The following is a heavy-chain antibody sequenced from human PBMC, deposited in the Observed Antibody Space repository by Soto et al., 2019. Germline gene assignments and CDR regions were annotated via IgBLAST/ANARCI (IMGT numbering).Heavy chain of an antibody. J-gene: IGHJ6*02. D-gene: IGHD2-2*02. CDR2: TYYRSKWYN. V-gene: IGHV6-1*01. Sequence: SRTLSLTCAISGDSVSSNSAAWNWIRQSPSRGLEWLGRTYYRSKWYNDYAVSVKSRITINPDTSKNQLSLQLNSVTPEDTAVYYCAREECSSTSCYTTIGMDVWGQGTTVTVSS. CDR3: AREECSSTSCYTTIGMDV. CDR1: GDSVSSNSAA.